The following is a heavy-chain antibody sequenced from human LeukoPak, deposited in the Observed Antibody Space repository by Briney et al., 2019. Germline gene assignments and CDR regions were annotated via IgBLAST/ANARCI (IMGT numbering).Heavy chain of an antibody. D-gene: IGHD2-2*01. CDR1: GASISNYY. CDR2: IYTSGST. J-gene: IGHJ4*02. V-gene: IGHV4-4*07. Sequence: SETLSLTCTVSGASISNYYWTWIRQPAGKGSEWIGRIYTSGSTNYNPSLKSRVAMSVDTSKNQFSLKLSSVTAADTAVYYCARLSADSSSSRGFDYWGQGTLVTVSS. CDR3: ARLSADSSSSRGFDY.